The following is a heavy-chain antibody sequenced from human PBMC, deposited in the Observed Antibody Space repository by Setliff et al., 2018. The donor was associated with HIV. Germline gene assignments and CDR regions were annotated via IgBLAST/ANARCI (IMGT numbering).Heavy chain of an antibody. J-gene: IGHJ6*03. CDR1: GGPFTSD. D-gene: IGHD3-10*01. CDR3: TSDSPAARFEELEDHYYDCIDV. Sequence: SVKVSCKASGGPFTSDFNWVRQVPGQGREWMGGIIPIFGTANYAQNFGGRVTITADQSTTTSYLQLNSLRLEDTAIYYCTSDSPAARFEELEDHYYDCIDVWGKGTTVTVSS. CDR2: IIPIFGTA. V-gene: IGHV1-69*13.